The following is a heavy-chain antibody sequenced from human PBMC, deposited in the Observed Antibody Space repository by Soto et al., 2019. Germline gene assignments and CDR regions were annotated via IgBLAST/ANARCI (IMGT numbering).Heavy chain of an antibody. J-gene: IGHJ4*02. CDR2: ISAHNGNT. Sequence: QVHLVQSGAEVKKPGASVKVSCKGSGYGFTTYGITWVRQAPGQGLEWMAWISAHNGNTNYAQKLQGRVTVTRDTSTCSAYMELWSLRSDDTAVYYCARGRYGDYWGQGALVTVSS. CDR1: GYGFTTYG. V-gene: IGHV1-18*01. CDR3: ARGRYGDY. D-gene: IGHD1-1*01.